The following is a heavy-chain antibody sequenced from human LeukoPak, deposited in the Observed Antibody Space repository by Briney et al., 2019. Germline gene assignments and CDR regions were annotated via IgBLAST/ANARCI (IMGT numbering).Heavy chain of an antibody. CDR1: GGSISSSSYY. CDR2: IYFSGST. Sequence: SETLSLTCTVSGGSISSSSYYWGWIRQPPGKGLEWIGSIYFSGSTYYNPSLKSRVTISVDTSKNQFSLKLSSVTAADTAVYYCCGSGWFAGPFGYWGQGALVTVSS. J-gene: IGHJ4*02. V-gene: IGHV4-39*07. D-gene: IGHD6-19*01. CDR3: CGSGWFAGPFGY.